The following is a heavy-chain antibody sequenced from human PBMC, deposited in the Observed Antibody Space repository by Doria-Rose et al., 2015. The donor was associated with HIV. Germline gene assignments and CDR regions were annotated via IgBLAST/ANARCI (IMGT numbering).Heavy chain of an antibody. CDR2: IRSKAYGGTT. CDR3: TRSYNNFWSGSYYDY. V-gene: IGHV3-49*04. CDR1: VVTFGDYA. Sequence: HPGRSLRLSCRVFVVTFGDYAINWVRQAPGTGLEWVGFIRSKAYGGTTDYAASLKGRFTISRDDSNTIAYLQMNGLRTEDTAVYFCTRSYNNFWSGSYYDYWVQGTLVGVST. J-gene: IGHJ4*02. D-gene: IGHD3-3*01.